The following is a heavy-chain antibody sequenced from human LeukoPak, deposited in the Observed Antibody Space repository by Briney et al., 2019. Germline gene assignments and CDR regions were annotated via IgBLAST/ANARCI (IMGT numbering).Heavy chain of an antibody. CDR2: ITHSGGT. V-gene: IGHV4-59*01. Sequence: LETLSLTCTVSGGSLNRYYWSWIRQPPGKGLGGIGFITHSGGTDFDSSLGGRVTISVDTSKNQFSLRLTSMTAAHMAVYFCARGRISNWGFEGTLFDAWGQGVLVTVSS. D-gene: IGHD7-27*01. CDR1: GGSLNRYY. J-gene: IGHJ4*02. CDR3: ARGRISNWGFEGTLFDA.